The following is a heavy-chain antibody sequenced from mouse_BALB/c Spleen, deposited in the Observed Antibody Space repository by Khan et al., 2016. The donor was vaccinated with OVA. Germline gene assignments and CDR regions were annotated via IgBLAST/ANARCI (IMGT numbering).Heavy chain of an antibody. D-gene: IGHD1-3*01. CDR2: INPHIGET. Sequence: EVQLQQSGPELVKPGASVKISCKASGYSFTGYFMNWVMQSHGKSLEWIGRINPHIGETLYNQKFKGKATLTVDESSRTAHMELRSLASEDSAVYYGAKKSGSDFGYWGQGTTLTVSS. CDR3: AKKSGSDFGY. V-gene: IGHV1-20*02. CDR1: GYSFTGYF. J-gene: IGHJ2*01.